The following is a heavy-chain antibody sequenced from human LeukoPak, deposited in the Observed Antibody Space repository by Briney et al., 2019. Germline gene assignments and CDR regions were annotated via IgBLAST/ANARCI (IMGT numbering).Heavy chain of an antibody. D-gene: IGHD2-8*01. CDR1: GFTFSSYW. CDR3: ARGFVLMVSAMGAFDC. CDR2: IKQDGSEK. Sequence: GGSLRLSCAASGFTFSSYWMSWVRQAPGKGLEWVANIKQDGSEKYYVDSVKGRFAISRDNAKNSLFPQMNSLRAEDTAVYYCARGFVLMVSAMGAFDCWGQGTLVTVSS. V-gene: IGHV3-7*01. J-gene: IGHJ4*02.